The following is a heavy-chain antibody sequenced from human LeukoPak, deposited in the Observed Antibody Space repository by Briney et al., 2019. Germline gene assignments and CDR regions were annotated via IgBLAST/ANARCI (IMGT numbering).Heavy chain of an antibody. Sequence: ASVKLSCKVSGYTLTELSMHWVRQAPGKGREWMGGFDPEDGETIYAQKFQGRVTMTEDTSTDTAYMELSSRRSEDTAVYYCATGPGGWINDYWGQGTLVTVSS. CDR1: GYTLTELS. V-gene: IGHV1-24*01. J-gene: IGHJ4*02. D-gene: IGHD6-19*01. CDR2: FDPEDGET. CDR3: ATGPGGWINDY.